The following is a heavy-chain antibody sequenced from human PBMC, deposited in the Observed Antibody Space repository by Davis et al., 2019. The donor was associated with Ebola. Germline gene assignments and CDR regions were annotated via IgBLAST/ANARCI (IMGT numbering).Heavy chain of an antibody. CDR1: GYDFSSYW. CDR2: IYPGDSDT. Sequence: GESLKISCKGSGYDFSSYWIGWVRQMPGKGLEWMGIIYPGDSDTRSSPSFQGQVTISADKSTNTVYLQWSSLKASDTAMYYCARRISRDGYNGMGGMDVWGQGTTVTVSS. V-gene: IGHV5-51*01. D-gene: IGHD5-24*01. J-gene: IGHJ6*02. CDR3: ARRISRDGYNGMGGMDV.